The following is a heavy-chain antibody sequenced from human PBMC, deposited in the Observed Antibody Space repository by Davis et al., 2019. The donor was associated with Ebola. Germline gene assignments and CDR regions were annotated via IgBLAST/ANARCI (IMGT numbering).Heavy chain of an antibody. V-gene: IGHV5-51*01. Sequence: KVSCKGSGYSFTSYWIGWVRQIPGKGLEWMGIIYPGDSDTRYSPSFQGQVTISADKSISTAYLQWSSLEASDTALYYCARGYWHFDLWGRGTLVTVSS. J-gene: IGHJ2*01. CDR3: ARGYWHFDL. CDR1: GYSFTSYW. CDR2: IYPGDSDT.